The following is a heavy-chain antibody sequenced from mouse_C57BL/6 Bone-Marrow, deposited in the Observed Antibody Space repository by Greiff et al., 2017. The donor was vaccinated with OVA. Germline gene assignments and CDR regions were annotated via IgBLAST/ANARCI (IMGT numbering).Heavy chain of an antibody. CDR1: GYTFTSYW. CDR2: IYPGSGST. Sequence: QVHVKQPGAELVKPGASVKMSCKASGYTFTSYWITWVQQRPGQGLEWIGDIYPGSGSTNYNEKFKSKATLTVDTSSSTAYMQLSSLTSEDSAVYYCASHGSSLAWFAYWGQGTLVTVSA. CDR3: ASHGSSLAWFAY. D-gene: IGHD1-1*01. J-gene: IGHJ3*01. V-gene: IGHV1-55*01.